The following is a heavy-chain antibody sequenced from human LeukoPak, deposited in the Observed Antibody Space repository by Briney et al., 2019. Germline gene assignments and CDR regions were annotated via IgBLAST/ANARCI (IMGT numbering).Heavy chain of an antibody. V-gene: IGHV5-51*01. Sequence: GESLKISCKGSGYSFTSYWIGWVRQMPGKGLEWMGIIYPGDSDTRYSPSFQGQVTISADKSISTAYLQWSSLKASDTAMYYCARGDYLRYFDWLSISNWFDPWGQGTLVTVSS. D-gene: IGHD3-9*01. CDR1: GYSFTSYW. CDR2: IYPGDSDT. J-gene: IGHJ5*02. CDR3: ARGDYLRYFDWLSISNWFDP.